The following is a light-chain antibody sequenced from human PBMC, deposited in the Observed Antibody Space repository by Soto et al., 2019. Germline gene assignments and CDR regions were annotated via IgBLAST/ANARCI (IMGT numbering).Light chain of an antibody. CDR3: QQYGSSLIT. V-gene: IGKV3-20*01. J-gene: IGKJ5*01. CDR2: GAS. Sequence: EIVLTQSPGTLSLSPGERDTLSCRASQSVSSSYLAWYQQKPGQAPRLLIYGASSRATGIPDRFSGSGSGTDFTLTISRLEPEDFAVYYCQQYGSSLITFGQGTHWRL. CDR1: QSVSSSY.